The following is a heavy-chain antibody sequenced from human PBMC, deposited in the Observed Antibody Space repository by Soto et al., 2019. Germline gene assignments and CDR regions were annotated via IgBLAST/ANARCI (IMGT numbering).Heavy chain of an antibody. V-gene: IGHV3-33*01. Sequence: PGGSLRLSCAASGFTFSSYGMHWVRQAPGKGLEWVAVLWYDGSNKYYADSVKGRFTISRDNSKNTLYLQMNSLRAEDTAVYYCARETYYDFWSGSIPPYYYYGMDVWGQGTTVTVSS. CDR1: GFTFSSYG. CDR3: ARETYYDFWSGSIPPYYYYGMDV. CDR2: LWYDGSNK. D-gene: IGHD3-3*01. J-gene: IGHJ6*02.